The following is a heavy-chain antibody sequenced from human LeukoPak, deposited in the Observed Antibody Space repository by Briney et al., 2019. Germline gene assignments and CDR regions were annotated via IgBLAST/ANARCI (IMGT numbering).Heavy chain of an antibody. CDR3: ARGRIFDY. CDR1: GGSFSGYY. J-gene: IGHJ4*02. D-gene: IGHD2-15*01. V-gene: IGHV4-34*01. Sequence: SETLSLTCAVYGGSFSGYYWSWIRQPPGKGLEWIGEINHSGSTNYNPSLKSRVTISVDTSKNQFSLKLSSVTAADTAVYYCARGRIFDYWGQGTLVAVSS. CDR2: INHSGST.